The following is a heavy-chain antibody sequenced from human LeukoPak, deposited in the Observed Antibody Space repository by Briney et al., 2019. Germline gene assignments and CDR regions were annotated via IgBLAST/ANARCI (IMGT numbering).Heavy chain of an antibody. Sequence: PSETLSLTCTVSGASISTYYWSWVRQPPGKGLEWIGYIYNSGSTNYNPSLKSRVTISADTSKNQFSLKLSSVTAADTAVYYCARRPDTYVNLGAFDYWGQGTLVTVSS. V-gene: IGHV4-59*08. J-gene: IGHJ4*02. D-gene: IGHD3-16*01. CDR3: ARRPDTYVNLGAFDY. CDR2: IYNSGST. CDR1: GASISTYY.